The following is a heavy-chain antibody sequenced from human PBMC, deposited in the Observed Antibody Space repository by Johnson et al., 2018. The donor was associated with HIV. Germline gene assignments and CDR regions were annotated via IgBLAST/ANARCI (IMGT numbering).Heavy chain of an antibody. V-gene: IGHV3-30*02. J-gene: IGHJ3*02. CDR1: GFTFSSYG. CDR2: IRYDGSNK. CDR3: AKDIRYSSGWNAFDI. Sequence: QVQLVESGGGLVKPGGSLRLSCAASGFTFSSYGMHWVRQAPGKGLEWVAFIRYDGSNKYYADSVKGRFTISRDNSKNSLYLQMNSLRAEDTALYYCAKDIRYSSGWNAFDIWGQGTMVTVSS. D-gene: IGHD6-19*01.